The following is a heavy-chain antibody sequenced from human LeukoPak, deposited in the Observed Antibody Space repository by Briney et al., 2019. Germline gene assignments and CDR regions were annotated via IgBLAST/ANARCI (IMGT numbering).Heavy chain of an antibody. CDR3: ASVYYGDYVVDY. CDR2: IKQDGSEK. Sequence: GGSLRLSCAASGFTFSSYWMSWVRQAPGKGLEWVANIKQDGSEKYYVDSVKGRFTISRDNAENSLYPQMNSLRAEDTAVYYCASVYYGDYVVDYWGQGTLVTVSS. D-gene: IGHD4-17*01. J-gene: IGHJ4*02. CDR1: GFTFSSYW. V-gene: IGHV3-7*01.